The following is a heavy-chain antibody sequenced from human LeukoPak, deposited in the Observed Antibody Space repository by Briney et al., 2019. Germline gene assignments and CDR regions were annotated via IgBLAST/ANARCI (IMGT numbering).Heavy chain of an antibody. CDR3: ARPIGVGAKTSAFDI. V-gene: IGHV4-59*08. J-gene: IGHJ3*02. Sequence: SETLSLTCTVSGGSISSYYWSWIRQPPGKGLEWIGYIYYSGSTNYNPSLKSRVTISVDTSKNQFSLKLSSVTAADTAVYYCARPIGVGAKTSAFDIWGQGTMVTVSS. CDR1: GGSISSYY. D-gene: IGHD1-26*01. CDR2: IYYSGST.